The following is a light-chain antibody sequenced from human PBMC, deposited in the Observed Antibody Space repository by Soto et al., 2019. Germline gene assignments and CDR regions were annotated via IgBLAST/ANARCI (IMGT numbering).Light chain of an antibody. V-gene: IGKV1-5*01. CDR1: QSVNRW. CDR2: DAS. CDR3: PHFLWPWV. J-gene: IGKJ1*01. Sequence: DIEMSQSPSILSASVGGRVTITCRASQSVNRWLAWYQQKPGKAPKLLIYDASSLQSGVPSRFSGSGYGTKFALTLSSLHPDDSGTYCCPHFLWPWVFGQGTKGDI.